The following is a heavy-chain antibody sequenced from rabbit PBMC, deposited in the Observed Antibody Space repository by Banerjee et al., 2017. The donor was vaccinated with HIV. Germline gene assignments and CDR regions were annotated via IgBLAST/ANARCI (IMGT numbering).Heavy chain of an antibody. D-gene: IGHD6-1*01. CDR1: GFSFSSNYA. J-gene: IGHJ4*01. CDR2: IGTTSGNT. CDR3: TRDTYCTDGVALQL. V-gene: IGHV1S40*01. Sequence: QSLEESGGGLVKPGASLTLTCTASGFSFSSNYAMCWVRQAPGKGLEWIACIGTTSGNTYYASWAKGRFTISKTSSTTVTLQMTSLTAADTATYFCTRDTYCTDGVALQLWGQGTLVTVS.